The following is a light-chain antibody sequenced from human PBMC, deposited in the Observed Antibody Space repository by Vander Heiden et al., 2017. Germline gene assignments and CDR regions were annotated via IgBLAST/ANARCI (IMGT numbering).Light chain of an antibody. CDR3: QQHGSQHMYT. Sequence: DIVLTQSPCPLSWAPGEIATLSSMASQSVSSSYLAGYQQKPGQAPRLLIYGAASRATGIPDRCSGSEDGTDFTLTISRREPEEVAVYYCQQHGSQHMYTFGQGTKLEIK. CDR2: GAA. CDR1: QSVSSSY. J-gene: IGKJ2*01. V-gene: IGKV3-20*01.